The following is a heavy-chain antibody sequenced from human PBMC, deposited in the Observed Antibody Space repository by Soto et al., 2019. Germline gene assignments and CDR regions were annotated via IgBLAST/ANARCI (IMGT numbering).Heavy chain of an antibody. D-gene: IGHD3-3*01. CDR2: INAGNGNT. CDR3: ARGEITIFRYNWFDP. V-gene: IGHV1-3*01. Sequence: QVQLVQSGAEVKKPGASVKVSCKASGYTFTSYAMHWVRQAPGQGLEWMGWINAGNGNTKYSQKFQGRVTITRDTSASTAYMELSSLRSEDTAVYYCARGEITIFRYNWFDPWGQGTLVTVSS. J-gene: IGHJ5*02. CDR1: GYTFTSYA.